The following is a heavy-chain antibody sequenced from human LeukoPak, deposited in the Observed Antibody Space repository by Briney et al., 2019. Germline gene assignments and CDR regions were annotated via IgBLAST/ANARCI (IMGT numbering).Heavy chain of an antibody. Sequence: PSETLSLTCTVSGGSISSYYWSWIRQAPGKGLEWIGYISYSGSTNYNPSLKSRVTISVDTSKNQFSLNLSSVTAADTAVYYCARDPAHCSSTRCSSPYWYFDLWGRGTLVTVSS. CDR3: ARDPAHCSSTRCSSPYWYFDL. J-gene: IGHJ2*01. CDR2: ISYSGST. CDR1: GGSISSYY. D-gene: IGHD2-2*01. V-gene: IGHV4-59*01.